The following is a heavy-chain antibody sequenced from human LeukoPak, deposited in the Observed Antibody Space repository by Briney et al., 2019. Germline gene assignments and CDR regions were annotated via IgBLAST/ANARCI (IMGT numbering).Heavy chain of an antibody. CDR2: INSDGSST. D-gene: IGHD3-22*01. Sequence: GGSLRLSCAASGFTFSSYWMHWVRQAPGQGLVWVSRINSDGSSTTYADSVKGRFTISRDNAKNTLYLQMNSLRAEDTAVYYCARDPSHDSSGREDAFDIWGQGTMVTVSS. CDR3: ARDPSHDSSGREDAFDI. V-gene: IGHV3-74*01. J-gene: IGHJ3*02. CDR1: GFTFSSYW.